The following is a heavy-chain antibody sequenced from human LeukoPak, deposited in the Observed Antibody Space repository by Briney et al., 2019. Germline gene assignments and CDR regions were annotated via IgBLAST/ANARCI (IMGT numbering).Heavy chain of an antibody. Sequence: ASVQVSCKASGLTFTAYYMHWVRQAPGQGLEWMGWINPNSGGTNYAQKFQGGVTMTQNTSSSTAYMELSRVSSDDTAVYYCASGVKSTGAFDIWGQGTMVTVSS. CDR1: GLTFTAYY. J-gene: IGHJ3*02. CDR3: ASGVKSTGAFDI. V-gene: IGHV1-2*02. D-gene: IGHD3-10*01. CDR2: INPNSGGT.